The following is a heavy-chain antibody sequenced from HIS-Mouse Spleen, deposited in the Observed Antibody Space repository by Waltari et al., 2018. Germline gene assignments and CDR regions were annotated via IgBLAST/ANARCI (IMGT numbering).Heavy chain of an antibody. CDR1: GFSLSTSGMC. D-gene: IGHD7-27*01. CDR2: IDWDDDK. CDR3: ARITGDPEDYYFDY. V-gene: IGHV2-70*01. Sequence: QVTLRESGPALVKPTQTLTLTCTFSGFSLSTSGMCVSWLRQPPGKALEWLALIDWDDDKYYSTSLKTRLTISKDTSKNQVVLTMTNMDPVDTATYYCARITGDPEDYYFDYWGQGTLVTVSS. J-gene: IGHJ4*02.